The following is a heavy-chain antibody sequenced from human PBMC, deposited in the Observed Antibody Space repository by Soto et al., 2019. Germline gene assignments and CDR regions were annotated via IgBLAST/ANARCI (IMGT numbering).Heavy chain of an antibody. V-gene: IGHV3-48*02. CDR2: ISIGSGSI. D-gene: IGHD3-22*01. Sequence: EVQLVESGGGLVQPGGSRRVSCAASGFSFSNYAMNWVRQARGKGLEWVSYISIGSGSIFYADSVKGRFAISRDDAKNSLYLRMNTLRDEDTAVYYCVRDDRWAFDFWGQGTMVTVSS. CDR1: GFSFSNYA. J-gene: IGHJ3*01. CDR3: VRDDRWAFDF.